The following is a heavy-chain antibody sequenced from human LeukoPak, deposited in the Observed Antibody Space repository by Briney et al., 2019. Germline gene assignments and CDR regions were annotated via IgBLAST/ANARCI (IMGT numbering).Heavy chain of an antibody. D-gene: IGHD3-3*01. J-gene: IGHJ6*02. CDR1: GGSISSYY. CDR2: IYYSGST. Sequence: SETLSLTCTVPGGSISSYYWSWIRQPPAKGLEWIGYIYYSGSTNYNPSLLSRVAISVDTSKNQFSLKLSSVTAADTAVCYCARAGTYYDFWSGYYPYYYYGMDVWGQGTTVTVSS. V-gene: IGHV4-59*01. CDR3: ARAGTYYDFWSGYYPYYYYGMDV.